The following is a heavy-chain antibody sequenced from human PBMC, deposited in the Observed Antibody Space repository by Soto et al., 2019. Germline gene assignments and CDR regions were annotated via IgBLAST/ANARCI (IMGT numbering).Heavy chain of an antibody. J-gene: IGHJ6*02. CDR1: GFTFSNAW. D-gene: IGHD3-3*01. CDR2: IKSKTDGGTT. CDR3: TTGAIFGVVIMRYYYYGMDV. V-gene: IGHV3-15*01. Sequence: PGGSLRLSCAASGFTFSNAWMSWVRQAPGKGLEWVGRIKSKTDGGTTDYAAPVKGRFTISRDDSKNTLYLQMNSLKTEDTAVYYCTTGAIFGVVIMRYYYYGMDVWGQGTTVTVSS.